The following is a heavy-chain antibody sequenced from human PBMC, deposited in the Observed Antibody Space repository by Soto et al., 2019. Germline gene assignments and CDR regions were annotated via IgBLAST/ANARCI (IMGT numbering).Heavy chain of an antibody. J-gene: IGHJ6*02. Sequence: QVQLVESGGGVVQPGRSLRLSCAASGFTFSDYGIHWVRQAPGKGLEWVAVISYEGSKTYYADSVKGRFTISRDNSKNKLYLKMASLRTEDTAVYYCAKDHWAAYSGYAIRNDLDVWGQGTTVTVSS. CDR3: AKDHWAAYSGYAIRNDLDV. V-gene: IGHV3-30*18. D-gene: IGHD5-12*01. CDR1: GFTFSDYG. CDR2: ISYEGSKT.